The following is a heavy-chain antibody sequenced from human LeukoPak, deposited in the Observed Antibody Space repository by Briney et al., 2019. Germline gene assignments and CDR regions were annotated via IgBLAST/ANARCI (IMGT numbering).Heavy chain of an antibody. Sequence: ASVKVSCKASGYTFTSYDINWVRQATGQGLEWMGWMSPNSGNTGYAQKFQGRVTMTRNTSISTAYMELSSLRSEDTAVYYCARGFRYYDFWSGYYAPYYYYYGMDVWGQGTTVTVSS. CDR3: ARGFRYYDFWSGYYAPYYYYYGMDV. CDR2: MSPNSGNT. V-gene: IGHV1-8*01. D-gene: IGHD3-3*01. J-gene: IGHJ6*02. CDR1: GYTFTSYD.